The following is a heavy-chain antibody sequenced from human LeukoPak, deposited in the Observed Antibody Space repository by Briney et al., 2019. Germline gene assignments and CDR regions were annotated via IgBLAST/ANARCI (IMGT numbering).Heavy chain of an antibody. CDR2: IIPIFGTA. V-gene: IGHV1-69*05. CDR3: AREGSLDAFDI. Sequence: SVKVSCKASGGTFSSYAISWVRQAPGQGLEWMGRIIPIFGTANYAQKFQGRVAITTDGSTSTAYMELSSLRSEDTAVYYCAREGSLDAFDIWGQGTMVTVSS. J-gene: IGHJ3*02. D-gene: IGHD6-13*01. CDR1: GGTFSSYA.